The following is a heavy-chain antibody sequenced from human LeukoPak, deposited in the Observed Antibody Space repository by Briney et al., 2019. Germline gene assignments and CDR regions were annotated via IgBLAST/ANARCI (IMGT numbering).Heavy chain of an antibody. CDR2: ISSSGGSR. CDR1: GFTFSSYL. J-gene: IGHJ4*02. D-gene: IGHD3-9*01. CDR3: AKDGRIDIWTGTIRLTFDY. V-gene: IGHV3-23*01. Sequence: GGSLRLSWPASGFTFSSYLWSGVRQPPGRGLEGVSAISSSGGSRYYADSVKGRLDISRDNSKNTLYLQIIRLRAEDTAVYYCAKDGRIDIWTGTIRLTFDYWGQGTLVTVST.